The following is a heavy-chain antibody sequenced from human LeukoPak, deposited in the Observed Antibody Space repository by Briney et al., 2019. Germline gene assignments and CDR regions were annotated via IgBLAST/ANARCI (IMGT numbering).Heavy chain of an antibody. CDR2: IYYSGST. Sequence: SETLSLTCTISGGSISTYYWSWIRQPPGKGLEWIGNIYYSGSTDYNPSLKSRVTMSVDTSKNQFSLNLTSVNAADTAVYYCARTNYYGSGSYYRFDYLGPGALVTVSS. CDR3: ARTNYYGSGSYYRFDY. J-gene: IGHJ4*01. V-gene: IGHV4-59*08. CDR1: GGSISTYY. D-gene: IGHD3-10*01.